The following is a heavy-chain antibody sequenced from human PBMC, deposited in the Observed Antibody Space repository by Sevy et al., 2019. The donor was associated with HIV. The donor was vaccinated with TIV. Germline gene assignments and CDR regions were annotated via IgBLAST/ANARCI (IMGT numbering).Heavy chain of an antibody. J-gene: IGHJ3*02. V-gene: IGHV3-11*01. D-gene: IGHD2-21*02. CDR1: GFTFSDYY. Sequence: GGSLRLSCVASGFTFSDYYMSWIRQAPGKGLEWVSYISSSGSTIYYADSVKGRFTISRDNAKNSLYLQMNSLRAEDTAVYYCARDVAATKLGIGFDIWGQGTMVTVSS. CDR3: ARDVAATKLGIGFDI. CDR2: ISSSGSTI.